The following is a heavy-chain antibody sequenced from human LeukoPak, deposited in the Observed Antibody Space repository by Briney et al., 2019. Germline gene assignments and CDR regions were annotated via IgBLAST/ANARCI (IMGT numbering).Heavy chain of an antibody. Sequence: SETLSLTCAVYGGSFSGYYWSWIRQPPGKGLEWIGEINHSGSTNYNPSLKGRVTISVDTSKNQFSLKLSSVTAADTAVYYCARGRGRITIFGVVPYFDYWGQGTLVTVSS. V-gene: IGHV4-34*01. D-gene: IGHD3-3*01. CDR3: ARGRGRITIFGVVPYFDY. CDR1: GGSFSGYY. CDR2: INHSGST. J-gene: IGHJ4*02.